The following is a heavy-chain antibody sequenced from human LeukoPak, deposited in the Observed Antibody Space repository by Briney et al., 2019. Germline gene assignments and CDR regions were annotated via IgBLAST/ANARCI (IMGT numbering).Heavy chain of an antibody. D-gene: IGHD3-9*01. CDR3: ARTESSPNYDILTGPLDY. J-gene: IGHJ4*02. V-gene: IGHV3-48*01. CDR1: GFTFSSYS. CDR2: ISSSSSTI. Sequence: GGSLRLSCAASGFTFSSYSMNWVRQAPGKGLEWVSYISSSSSTIYYADSVKGRFTISRDNAKNSLYLQMNSLRAEDTAVYYCARTESSPNYDILTGPLDYWGQGTLVTVSS.